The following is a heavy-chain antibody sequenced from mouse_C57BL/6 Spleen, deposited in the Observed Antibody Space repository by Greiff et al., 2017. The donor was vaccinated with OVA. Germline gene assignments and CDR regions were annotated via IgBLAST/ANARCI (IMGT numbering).Heavy chain of an antibody. CDR2: IDPEDGDT. CDR3: TTHGSKGYWYFDV. CDR1: GFNIKDYY. J-gene: IGHJ1*03. D-gene: IGHD1-1*01. Sequence: VQLQQSGAELVRPGASVKLSCTASGFNIKDYYMHWVKQRPEQGLEWIGRIDPEDGDTESAPKFQGKATMTADTSSNTAYLQLSSLTSEDTAVYYCTTHGSKGYWYFDVWGTGTTVTVSS. V-gene: IGHV14-1*01.